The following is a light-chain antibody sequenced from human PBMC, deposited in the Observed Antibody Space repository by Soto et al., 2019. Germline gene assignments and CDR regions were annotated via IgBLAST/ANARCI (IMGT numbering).Light chain of an antibody. V-gene: IGKV3-15*01. CDR3: QQHVNWILS. CDR2: GAA. J-gene: IGKJ4*01. Sequence: DIVMTQSPSTLSVSPGDGVTLSCRASQSVGNALSWYQQSPGQAPKLLIYGAATRTTGIPSRFGGSGSGTEFTLTISSLQSADFARCCCQQHVNWILSFGGGTKVEI. CDR1: QSVGNA.